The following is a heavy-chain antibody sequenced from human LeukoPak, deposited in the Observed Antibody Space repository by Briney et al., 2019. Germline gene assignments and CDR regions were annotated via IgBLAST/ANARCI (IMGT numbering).Heavy chain of an antibody. V-gene: IGHV4-38-2*01. J-gene: IGHJ4*02. CDR3: VRHLPSFGVVIHLFVY. D-gene: IGHD3-3*01. CDR2: IYHSGSN. CDR1: GYSLSSGYD. Sequence: KPSETLSHTCAVSGYSLSSGYDWGWIRQPPGKGLEWIGSIYHSGSNYYNLSLKSRVTISVDTTKNQFSLKLSSVTAADRAVYYCVRHLPSFGVVIHLFVYWGEGTLVTVSS.